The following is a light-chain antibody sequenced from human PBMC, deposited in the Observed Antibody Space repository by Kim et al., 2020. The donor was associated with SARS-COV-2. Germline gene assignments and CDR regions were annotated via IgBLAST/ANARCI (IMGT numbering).Light chain of an antibody. V-gene: IGLV2-14*03. CDR1: SSDVGGYNY. CDR2: DVS. Sequence: GQSITISCTRTSSDVGGYNYVSWYQQHPGNAPKLMIYDVSNRPSGVSNRFSGSKSGNTASLTISGLQAEDEADYYCSSYTSSSTLVFGGGTQLTVL. J-gene: IGLJ3*02. CDR3: SSYTSSSTLV.